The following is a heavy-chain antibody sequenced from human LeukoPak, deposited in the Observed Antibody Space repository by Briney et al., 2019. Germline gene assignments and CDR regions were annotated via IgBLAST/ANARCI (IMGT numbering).Heavy chain of an antibody. Sequence: GSSLRLSCAASGFTFSRNVIHWVRQAPGKGLEWVALISYDGNNKFYADSVKGRFTISRDNSRNTLYLQMNSLRGEDAAVYSCARGGIPTGPYYYFYYMDVWGKGTAVTVSS. D-gene: IGHD3-10*01. CDR3: ARGGIPTGPYYYFYYMDV. V-gene: IGHV3-30*01. CDR1: GFTFSRNV. CDR2: ISYDGNNK. J-gene: IGHJ6*03.